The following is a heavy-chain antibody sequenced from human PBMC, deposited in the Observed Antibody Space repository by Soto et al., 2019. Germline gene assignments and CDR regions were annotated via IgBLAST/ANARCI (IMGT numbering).Heavy chain of an antibody. CDR2: IKGDGSEK. Sequence: GGSLRLSCRGSGFIFRNFWMSWVRQAPGKGLEWVANIKGDGSEKYYVDSVKGRFTISRDNAKTSLFLQMDSLRVEDTAVCYCFLGHYMDVWDKGTTVTVSS. J-gene: IGHJ6*03. CDR3: FLGHYMDV. CDR1: GFIFRNFW. D-gene: IGHD3-16*01. V-gene: IGHV3-7*01.